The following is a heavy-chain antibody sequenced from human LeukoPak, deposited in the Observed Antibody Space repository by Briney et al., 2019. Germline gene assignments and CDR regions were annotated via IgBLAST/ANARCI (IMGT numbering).Heavy chain of an antibody. J-gene: IGHJ3*02. D-gene: IGHD6-19*01. Sequence: GSSVKVSCKASGGTFSSYAISWVRQAPGQGLEWMGGIIPIFGTANYAQKFQGRVTITADKSTSTAYMELSSLRSEDTAVYYCASGGLKGSGWYGGPHDAFDIWGQGTMVTVSS. CDR1: GGTFSSYA. CDR2: IIPIFGTA. V-gene: IGHV1-69*06. CDR3: ASGGLKGSGWYGGPHDAFDI.